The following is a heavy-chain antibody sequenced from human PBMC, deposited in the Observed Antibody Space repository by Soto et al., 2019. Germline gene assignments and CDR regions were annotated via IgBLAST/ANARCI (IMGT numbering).Heavy chain of an antibody. CDR2: IIPIFGTA. D-gene: IGHD2-15*01. CDR3: ARDGRYCSGGSCYDAFDI. J-gene: IGHJ3*02. CDR1: GGTFSSYA. V-gene: IGHV1-69*13. Sequence: ASVKVSCKASGGTFSSYAISWVRQAPGQGLEWMGGIIPIFGTANYAQKFQGRVTITADESTSTAYMELSSLRSEDTAVYYCARDGRYCSGGSCYDAFDIWGQGTMVTVSS.